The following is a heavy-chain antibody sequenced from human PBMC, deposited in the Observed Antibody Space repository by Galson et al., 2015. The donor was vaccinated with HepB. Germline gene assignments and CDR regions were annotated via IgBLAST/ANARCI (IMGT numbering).Heavy chain of an antibody. CDR2: ISYDGSNK. V-gene: IGHV3-30-3*01. CDR3: ARDWGYRAKTYYYYGMDV. Sequence: SLRLSCAASGFTFSSYAMHWVRQAPGKGLEWVAVISYDGSNKYYADSVKGRFTISRDNSKNTLYLQMNSLRAEDTAVYYCARDWGYRAKTYYYYGMDVWGRGTTVTVSS. D-gene: IGHD6-13*01. CDR1: GFTFSSYA. J-gene: IGHJ6*02.